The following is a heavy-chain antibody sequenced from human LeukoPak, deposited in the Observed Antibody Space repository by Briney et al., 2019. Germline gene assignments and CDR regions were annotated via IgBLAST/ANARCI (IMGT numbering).Heavy chain of an antibody. CDR2: ISGSGAST. V-gene: IGHV3-23*01. J-gene: IGHJ4*02. D-gene: IGHD1-26*01. Sequence: GGSLRLSCAASGFTFSNYAMSWVRQAPGKGLEWVSGISGSGASTYYPDSMKGRFTISRDNSKNTLYLQMNSLKAEDTAVYYCAIEQWELKYWGQWTLVTVSS. CDR1: GFTFSNYA. CDR3: AIEQWELKY.